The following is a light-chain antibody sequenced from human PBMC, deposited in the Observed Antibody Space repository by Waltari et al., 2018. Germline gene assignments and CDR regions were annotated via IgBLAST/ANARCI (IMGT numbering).Light chain of an antibody. CDR3: QAWDSLMI. V-gene: IGLV3-1*01. CDR2: EDK. Sequence: SYELTQPPSVSVSPGQTASITCSGDKLGDKYVCWYQQKPGQSPLLIIYEDKKRPSGIPERFSGSNSGKTATLTISETQAMDEADYYCQAWDSLMIFGGGTKLTVL. CDR1: KLGDKY. J-gene: IGLJ2*01.